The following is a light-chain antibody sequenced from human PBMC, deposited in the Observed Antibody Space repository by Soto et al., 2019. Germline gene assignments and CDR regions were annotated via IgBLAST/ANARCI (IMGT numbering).Light chain of an antibody. CDR1: QSVSSSY. J-gene: IGKJ1*01. CDR2: GTS. V-gene: IGKV3-20*01. Sequence: EIVFTQSPGTLSLSPVERATLSCRASQSVSSSYLAWYQQKPGQAPRLLTYGTSSRATGIPDRFSGSGSGTDFTLTITRLEPEDFAVYYCHQYGISPPRTFGQGTKVDIK. CDR3: HQYGISPPRT.